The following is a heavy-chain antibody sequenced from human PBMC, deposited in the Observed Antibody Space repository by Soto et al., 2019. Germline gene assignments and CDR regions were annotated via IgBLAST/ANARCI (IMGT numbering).Heavy chain of an antibody. CDR1: GGSISSSSYY. Sequence: QMQLQESGPGLVKPSETLSLTCTVSGGSISSSSYYWGWIRQPPGKGLEWIGSIYYSGLTHYNPSHKNRVTISADTSKNQFSLKLSSVTAADTAVYYCARQAHCSSNSCYPYSNWFDPWGQGTLVTVSS. V-gene: IGHV4-39*01. CDR3: ARQAHCSSNSCYPYSNWFDP. J-gene: IGHJ5*02. CDR2: IYYSGLT. D-gene: IGHD2-2*01.